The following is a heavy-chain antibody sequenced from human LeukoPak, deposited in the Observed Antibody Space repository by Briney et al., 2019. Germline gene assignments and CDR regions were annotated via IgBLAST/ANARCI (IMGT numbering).Heavy chain of an antibody. J-gene: IGHJ4*02. CDR2: INHSGST. V-gene: IGHV4-34*01. D-gene: IGHD2-2*01. CDR3: ARGKGTCSSTSCYGGDY. Sequence: SETLSLTCAVYGGSFSGYYWSWIRQPPGKGLEWIGEINHSGSTNYNPSLKRRVTISVDTSKNQFSLKLSSVTAADTAVYYCARGKGTCSSTSCYGGDYWGQGTLVTVSS. CDR1: GGSFSGYY.